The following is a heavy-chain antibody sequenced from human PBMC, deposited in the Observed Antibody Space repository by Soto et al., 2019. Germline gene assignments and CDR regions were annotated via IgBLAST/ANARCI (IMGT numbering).Heavy chain of an antibody. V-gene: IGHV3-7*01. J-gene: IGHJ6*02. Sequence: EVQLVESGGGLVQPGGSLRLSCAASGFTFSSYWMSRVRQAPGKGLEWVANIKQDGSEKYYVDSVKGRFTISRDNAKNSLYLQMNSLRAEDTAVYYCARDPNIVATMGSIYYYYGMDVWGQGTTVTVSS. D-gene: IGHD5-12*01. CDR3: ARDPNIVATMGSIYYYYGMDV. CDR2: IKQDGSEK. CDR1: GFTFSSYW.